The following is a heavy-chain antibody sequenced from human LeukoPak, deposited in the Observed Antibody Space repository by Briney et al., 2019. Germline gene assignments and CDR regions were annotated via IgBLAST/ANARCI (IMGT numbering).Heavy chain of an antibody. Sequence: SETLSLTCAVYGGSFSGYYWNWIRQPPGKGLEWMGVINHSGSTNYNPSLKSRVTISVDTSKNQFSLKLSSVTAADTAVYYCARRAYGSGWYAARTGSPYYFDYWGQGTLVTVSS. D-gene: IGHD6-19*01. CDR1: GGSFSGYY. CDR3: ARRAYGSGWYAARTGSPYYFDY. J-gene: IGHJ4*02. CDR2: INHSGST. V-gene: IGHV4-34*01.